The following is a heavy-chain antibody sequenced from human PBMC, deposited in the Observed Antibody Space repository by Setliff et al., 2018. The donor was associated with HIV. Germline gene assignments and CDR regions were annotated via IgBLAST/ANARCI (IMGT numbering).Heavy chain of an antibody. Sequence: ASVKVSCKASGYTFTTYDITWVRQAPGQGLEWLRWISPYNGHTNFAQKFQGRVTMTTDTATSTAYMEVRSLRSDDTAVYYCARTDYGGNSGGNYFDYWGQGSLVTVSS. CDR1: GYTFTTYD. CDR3: ARTDYGGNSGGNYFDY. D-gene: IGHD4-17*01. J-gene: IGHJ4*02. CDR2: ISPYNGHT. V-gene: IGHV1-18*01.